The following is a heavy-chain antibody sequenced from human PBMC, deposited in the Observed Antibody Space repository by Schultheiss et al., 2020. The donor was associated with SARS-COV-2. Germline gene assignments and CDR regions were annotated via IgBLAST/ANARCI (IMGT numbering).Heavy chain of an antibody. Sequence: SETLSLTCTVSGDSISSGGYYWSWIRQPAGKGLEWIGRIYTSGSTNYNPSLKSRVTISVDTSKNQFSLKLSSVTAADTAVYYCARDHFRAQQLVPGPPPGYWGQGTLVTVSS. J-gene: IGHJ4*02. CDR2: IYTSGST. V-gene: IGHV4-61*02. CDR1: GDSISSGGYY. D-gene: IGHD6-6*01. CDR3: ARDHFRAQQLVPGPPPGY.